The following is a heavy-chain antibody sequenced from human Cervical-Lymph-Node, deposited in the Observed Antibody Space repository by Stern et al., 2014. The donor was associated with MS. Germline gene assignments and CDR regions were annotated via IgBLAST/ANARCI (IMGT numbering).Heavy chain of an antibody. V-gene: IGHV3-30*18. D-gene: IGHD5-18*01. Sequence: MQLVESGGGVVQPGRSLRLSCAASGITFNNHGMHWVRQAPGKGLEWGAVISHDGTVKHYADSVKGRFTIFRDNSKMYLQMNSPRADDTAVYYCAKETGKAGSSYESYFDYWGQGTLVTVSS. CDR3: AKETGKAGSSYESYFDY. CDR1: GITFNNHG. J-gene: IGHJ4*02. CDR2: ISHDGTVK.